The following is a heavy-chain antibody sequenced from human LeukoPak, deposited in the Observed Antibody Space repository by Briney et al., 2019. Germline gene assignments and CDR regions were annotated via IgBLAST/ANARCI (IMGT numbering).Heavy chain of an antibody. Sequence: GGSLRLSCAVSGFTASGFTFSRNSMSWVRQAPGKGLDWVASIREDGSEKYYVDSVKGRFTISRDNAKNTLYLQMNSLKAEDTAVYYCAKDLYGSGSFFDYWGQGTLVTVSS. V-gene: IGHV3-7*01. D-gene: IGHD3-10*01. CDR3: AKDLYGSGSFFDY. J-gene: IGHJ4*02. CDR2: IREDGSEK. CDR1: GFTFSRNS.